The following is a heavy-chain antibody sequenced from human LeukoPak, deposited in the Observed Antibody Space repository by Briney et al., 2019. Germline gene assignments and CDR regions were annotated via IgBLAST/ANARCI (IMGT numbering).Heavy chain of an antibody. CDR3: ARFDYGDYDDAFDI. CDR2: INQDGSEK. D-gene: IGHD4-17*01. J-gene: IGHJ3*02. Sequence: GGSLRLSCAASGFTFNNYWMSWVRQAPGKGLEWVDNINQDGSEKYYADSVKRRFTIYRDNVKNSLYLQMNSLSAEDTAVYYCARFDYGDYDDAFDIWGQGTMVTVSS. CDR1: GFTFNNYW. V-gene: IGHV3-7*01.